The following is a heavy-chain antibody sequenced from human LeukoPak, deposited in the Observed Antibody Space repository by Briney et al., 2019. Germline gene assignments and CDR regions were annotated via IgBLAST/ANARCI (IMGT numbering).Heavy chain of an antibody. V-gene: IGHV3-21*01. Sequence: GGSLRLSCAASGFTFSTYGMNWVRRTPGKGLEWVSSISSSGSYIYYADSVKGRFTISRDNAKNSLYLQMNSLRAEDTAVYYCVRGEIGYCSSTSCYIFDYWGQGTLVTVSS. J-gene: IGHJ4*02. CDR2: ISSSGSYI. CDR1: GFTFSTYG. CDR3: VRGEIGYCSSTSCYIFDY. D-gene: IGHD2-2*02.